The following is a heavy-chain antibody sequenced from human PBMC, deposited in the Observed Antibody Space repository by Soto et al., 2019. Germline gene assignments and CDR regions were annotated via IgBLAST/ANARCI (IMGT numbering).Heavy chain of an antibody. CDR3: AKGVATAVPALDY. CDR1: GFSFDDFV. V-gene: IGHV3-9*01. Sequence: EVQLVESGGGLVQPGRSLRLSCVASGFSFDDFVMNWVRQRPGKGLEWVSSVSWNSGAKIYADSVKGRFAISRDSAKKSVYLQMNSLRPDDTAFYYCAKGVATAVPALDYWGQGTLVTVSS. J-gene: IGHJ4*02. CDR2: VSWNSGAK. D-gene: IGHD2-21*02.